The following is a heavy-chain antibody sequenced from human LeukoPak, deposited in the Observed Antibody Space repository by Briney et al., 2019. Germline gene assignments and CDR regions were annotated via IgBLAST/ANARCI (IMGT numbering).Heavy chain of an antibody. V-gene: IGHV3-30-3*01. CDR1: GFTFSGYP. CDR3: ARDGDIDWFDP. CDR2: ISYDGSNK. J-gene: IGHJ5*02. D-gene: IGHD2-15*01. Sequence: GKSLRLSCAASGFTFSGYPIHWVRQAPGKGLEWVAVISYDGSNKYYADSVKGRFTISRDNSKNTLYLQMNSLRAEDTAVYYCARDGDIDWFDPWGQGTLVTVSS.